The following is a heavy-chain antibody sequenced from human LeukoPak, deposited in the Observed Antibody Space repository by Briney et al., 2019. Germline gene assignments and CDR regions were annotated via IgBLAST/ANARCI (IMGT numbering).Heavy chain of an antibody. CDR1: GGSFSGYY. D-gene: IGHD2-15*01. CDR3: ARFSGRRTGDY. V-gene: IGHV4-34*01. Sequence: SETLSLTCAVYGGSFSGYYWSWIRQPPGKGLEWIGEINHSGSTNYNPSLKSRVTISVDTSKNQFSLKLSSVTAADTAVYYCARFSGRRTGDYRGQGTLVTVSS. CDR2: INHSGST. J-gene: IGHJ4*02.